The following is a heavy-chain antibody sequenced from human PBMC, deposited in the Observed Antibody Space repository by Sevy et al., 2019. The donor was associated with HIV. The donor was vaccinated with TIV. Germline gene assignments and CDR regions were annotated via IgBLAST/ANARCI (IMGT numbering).Heavy chain of an antibody. Sequence: ASVKVSCKVSGYTLTKLSIDWVRQAPGKALEWMGEFDPQDVKTISSQRFQGRLTMTVDTSTDTAYMELRSLTSEDTAVYYCATVGLRYFSGSSSYQGDWFEPWGQGTLVTVSA. D-gene: IGHD2-15*01. CDR2: FDPQDVKT. CDR1: GYTLTKLS. V-gene: IGHV1-24*01. CDR3: ATVGLRYFSGSSSYQGDWFEP. J-gene: IGHJ5*02.